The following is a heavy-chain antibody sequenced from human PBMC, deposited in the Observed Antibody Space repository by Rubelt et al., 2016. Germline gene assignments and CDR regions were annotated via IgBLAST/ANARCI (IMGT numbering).Heavy chain of an antibody. D-gene: IGHD3-22*01. CDR3: AKSGITMIVVVPPWGT. Sequence: EVQLVESGGGLVQPGGSLRLSCAASGFTFSSYAMRWVRQAPGKGLEWVSAVSGSGGSTYYADSVKGRFTISRDNSKNTLYLQMNSLRAEDTAVYYCAKSGITMIVVVPPWGTWGQGTLVTVSS. V-gene: IGHV3-23*04. CDR2: VSGSGGST. CDR1: GFTFSSYA. J-gene: IGHJ5*02.